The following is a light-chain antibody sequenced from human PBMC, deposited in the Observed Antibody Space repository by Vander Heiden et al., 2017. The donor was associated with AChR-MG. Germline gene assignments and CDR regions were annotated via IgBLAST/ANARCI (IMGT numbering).Light chain of an antibody. CDR3: QAWSSGGV. CDR1: KLGDKY. J-gene: IGLJ3*02. CDR2: QDN. Sequence: SYVLTQSPSVSVSPGQTASISCSGDKLGDKYACLHQAKAGQSPGLVIDQDNKRPSGIPERFSGSNSGNTATLTSGGTQAMDEDDYYCQAWSSGGVFGGGTKVTVL. V-gene: IGLV3-1*01.